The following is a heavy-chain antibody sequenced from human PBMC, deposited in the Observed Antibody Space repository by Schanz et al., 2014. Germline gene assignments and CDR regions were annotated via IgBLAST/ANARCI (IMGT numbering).Heavy chain of an antibody. J-gene: IGHJ6*02. D-gene: IGHD2-15*01. CDR3: AKGMGYCSGGTCYDYYYYGLDV. CDR2: ISSSGSYI. CDR1: GFTFRDYY. V-gene: IGHV3-11*01. Sequence: PGGSLRLSCAASGFTFRDYYMSWIRQAPGKGLEWVSSISSSGSYIHYADSVKGRFTISRDNAKNSLYLQMNSLRAEDTAVFYCAKGMGYCSGGTCYDYYYYGLDVWGQGTTVTVSS.